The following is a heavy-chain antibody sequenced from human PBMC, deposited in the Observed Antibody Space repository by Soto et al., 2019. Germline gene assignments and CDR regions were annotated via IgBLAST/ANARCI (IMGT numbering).Heavy chain of an antibody. CDR2: ISYDGSNK. V-gene: IGHV3-30-3*01. CDR3: ATAVAGRNYYFDY. D-gene: IGHD6-19*01. CDR1: GFTFSSYA. J-gene: IGHJ4*02. Sequence: VQLLESGGGLVQPGGSLRLSCAASGFTFSSYAMHWVRQAPGKGLEWVAVISYDGSNKYYADSVKGRFTISRDNSKNTLYLQMNSLRAEDTAVYYCATAVAGRNYYFDYWGQGTLVTVSS.